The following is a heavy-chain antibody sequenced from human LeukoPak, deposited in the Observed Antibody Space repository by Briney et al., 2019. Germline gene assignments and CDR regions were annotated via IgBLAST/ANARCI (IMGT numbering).Heavy chain of an antibody. CDR2: ISRSGTDI. J-gene: IGHJ5*02. CDR1: GFTFSIYS. CDR3: ARYPSRYCTSTSCYLVH. Sequence: GGSLRLSCAASGFTFSIYSMNWVRQAPGKGLEWVSSISRSGTDIFYADSVKGRFTISRDNAKNSLYLQMHSLRAEDTAVYYCARYPSRYCTSTSCYLVHWGQGALVTVSS. V-gene: IGHV3-21*01. D-gene: IGHD2-2*01.